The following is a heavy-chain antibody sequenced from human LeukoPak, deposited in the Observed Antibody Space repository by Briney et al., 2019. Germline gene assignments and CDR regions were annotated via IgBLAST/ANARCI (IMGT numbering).Heavy chain of an antibody. J-gene: IGHJ4*02. Sequence: SETLSLTCTVSGGSISSGDCYWSWIRQPPGKGLEWIGYIYYSGSTYYNPSLKSRVTISVDTSKNQFSLKLSSVTAADTAVYYCARVNTATLPFDYWGQGTLVTVSS. CDR1: GGSISSGDCY. CDR3: ARVNTATLPFDY. CDR2: IYYSGST. D-gene: IGHD5-18*01. V-gene: IGHV4-30-4*08.